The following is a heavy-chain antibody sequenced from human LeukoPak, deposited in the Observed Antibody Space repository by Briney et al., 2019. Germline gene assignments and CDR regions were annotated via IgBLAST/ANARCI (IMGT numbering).Heavy chain of an antibody. CDR3: ARGGSTYSRRYFDY. Sequence: PGGSLRLSCAASGFTFSSYEMNWVRQAPGKGLEWVSYISSGGGTMFYADSVKGRFTISRDNAKNSLYLQIYSLRAEDTANYYCARGGSTYSRRYFDYWGRGTLVTVSS. CDR2: ISSGGGTM. J-gene: IGHJ4*02. CDR1: GFTFSSYE. V-gene: IGHV3-48*03. D-gene: IGHD2-15*01.